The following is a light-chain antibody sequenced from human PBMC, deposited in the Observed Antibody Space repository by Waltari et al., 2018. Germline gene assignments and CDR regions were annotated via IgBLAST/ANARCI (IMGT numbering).Light chain of an antibody. V-gene: IGLV3-25*03. CDR3: QSTDSSASVWV. CDR1: ALAKQY. CDR2: KDT. J-gene: IGLJ3*02. Sequence: SNNLTQPPSVSVSPGQTARITCSGDALAKQYAYWYQQKPGQAPGLVIYKDTQRPSGIPERFSGSTSGTTVTLTITGVQAEDEADYYCQSTDSSASVWVFGGGAKLTV.